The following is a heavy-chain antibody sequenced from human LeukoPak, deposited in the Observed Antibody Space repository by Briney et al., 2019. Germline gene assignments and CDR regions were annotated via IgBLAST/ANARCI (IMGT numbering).Heavy chain of an antibody. CDR3: AREVTMVRGVKNPRRFGY. V-gene: IGHV1-46*01. D-gene: IGHD3-10*01. CDR1: GYTXTSYY. CDR2: INPSGGST. J-gene: IGHJ4*02. Sequence: ASVKVSCKASGYTXTSYYMHWVRQAPGQGLEWMGIINPSGGSTSYAQKFQGRVTMTRDTSTSTVYMELSSLRSEDTAVYYCAREVTMVRGVKNPRRFGYWGQGILVTVSS.